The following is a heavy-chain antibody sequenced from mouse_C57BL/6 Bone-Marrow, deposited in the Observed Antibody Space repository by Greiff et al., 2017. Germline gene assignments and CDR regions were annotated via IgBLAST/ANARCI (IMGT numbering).Heavy chain of an antibody. J-gene: IGHJ2*01. CDR1: GFNIKDDY. Sequence: DVQLQESGAELVRPGASVKLSCTASGFNIKDDYMHWVKQRPEQGLEWIGWIDPENGDTEYASKFQGKATITADTSSNTAYLQLSSLTSEDTAVYYCTTGGYDEDYFDYWGQGTTLTVSS. CDR2: IDPENGDT. D-gene: IGHD2-2*01. V-gene: IGHV14-4*01. CDR3: TTGGYDEDYFDY.